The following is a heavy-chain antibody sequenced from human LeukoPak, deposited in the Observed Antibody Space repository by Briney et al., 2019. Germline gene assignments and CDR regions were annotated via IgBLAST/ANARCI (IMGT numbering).Heavy chain of an antibody. V-gene: IGHV3-30-3*01. D-gene: IGHD3-10*01. CDR3: ARGRFGELYDAFDI. CDR2: ISYDGSNK. CDR1: GFTFSSYA. Sequence: GGSLRLSCAASGFTFSSYAMLWVRQAPGKGLEWVAVISYDGSNKYYADSVKGRFTISRDNAKNTLYLQMNSLRAEDTAVYYCARGRFGELYDAFDIWGQGTMVTVSS. J-gene: IGHJ3*02.